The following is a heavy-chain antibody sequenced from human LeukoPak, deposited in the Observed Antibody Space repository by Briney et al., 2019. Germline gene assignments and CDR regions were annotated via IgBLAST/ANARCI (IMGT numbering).Heavy chain of an antibody. CDR3: ARGAFNYYDTIGYSNDAFDI. Sequence: PSETLSHTCTVSGGSISSGGHYWSWIRQHPGKGLEWIAYISYSGSTYYNPSLKSRIIISVDTSKNRFSLKLSFVTAADTAVYFCARGAFNYYDTIGYSNDAFDILGQGTMVTVSS. V-gene: IGHV4-31*03. CDR2: ISYSGST. D-gene: IGHD3-22*01. CDR1: GGSISSGGHY. J-gene: IGHJ3*02.